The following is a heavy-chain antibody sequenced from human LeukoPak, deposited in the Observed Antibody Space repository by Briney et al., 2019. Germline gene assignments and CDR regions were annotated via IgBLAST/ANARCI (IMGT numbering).Heavy chain of an antibody. CDR1: GFTFSSRG. Sequence: GRSLRLSCAASGFTFSSRGMHWVRQAPGKGLECATFISYNGNNRYYADSVKGRFTISRDNSKNTLSLQMDSLRDEDSGVYYCARWTGADFSGYYDYWGQGTLVTVSS. CDR3: ARWTGADFSGYYDY. D-gene: IGHD3-22*01. CDR2: ISYNGNNR. J-gene: IGHJ4*02. V-gene: IGHV3-33*01.